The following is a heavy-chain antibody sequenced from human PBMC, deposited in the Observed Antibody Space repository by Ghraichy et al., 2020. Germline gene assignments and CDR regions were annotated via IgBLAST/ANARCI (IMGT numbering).Heavy chain of an antibody. J-gene: IGHJ4*02. CDR1: GGSISSGGYS. V-gene: IGHV4-30-2*01. CDR3: ARGPHYGDYEWGQFDY. Sequence: SETLSLTCAVSGGSISSGGYSWSWIRQPPGKGLEWIGYIYHSGSTYYNPSLKSRVTISVDRSKNQFSLKLSSVTAADTAVYYCARGPHYGDYEWGQFDYWGQGTLVTVSS. D-gene: IGHD4-17*01. CDR2: IYHSGST.